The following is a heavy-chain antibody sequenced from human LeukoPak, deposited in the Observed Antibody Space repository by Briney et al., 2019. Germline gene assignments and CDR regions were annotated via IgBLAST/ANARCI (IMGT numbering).Heavy chain of an antibody. V-gene: IGHV3-30*02. CDR2: IRYDGSNK. CDR3: AKLTGGGEPGRYFDY. J-gene: IGHJ4*02. D-gene: IGHD7-27*01. CDR1: GFTFSSYG. Sequence: PGGSLRLSCAASGFTFSSYGMHWVRQAPGKGLEWVAFIRYDGSNKYYADSVKGRFTISRDNSKNTLYLQMNSLRAEDTAVYYCAKLTGGGEPGRYFDYWGQGTLVTVSS.